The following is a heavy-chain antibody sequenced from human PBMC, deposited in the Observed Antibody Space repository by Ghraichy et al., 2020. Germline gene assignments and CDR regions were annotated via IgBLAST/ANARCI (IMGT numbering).Heavy chain of an antibody. CDR1: GYTFTSYG. CDR2: ISAYNGNT. V-gene: IGHV1-18*01. D-gene: IGHD3-22*01. Sequence: ASVKVSCKASGYTFTSYGISWVRQAPGQGLEWMGWISAYNGNTNYAQKLQGRVTMTTDTSTSTAYMELRSLRSDDTAVYYCAREYYDSSGYNYAPLNYWGQGTLVTISS. J-gene: IGHJ4*02. CDR3: AREYYDSSGYNYAPLNY.